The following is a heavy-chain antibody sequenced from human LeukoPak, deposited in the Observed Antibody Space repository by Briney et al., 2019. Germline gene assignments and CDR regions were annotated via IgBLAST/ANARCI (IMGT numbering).Heavy chain of an antibody. J-gene: IGHJ3*02. Sequence: PSGTLSLTCAVSGGSISSSNWWSWVRQPPGKGLEWIGEIYHRGSTNYNPSLKSRVTISVDKSKNQFSLKLGSVTAADTAVYHCARHCCSGPAKRVFGIWGQGTMVTASS. CDR3: ARHCCSGPAKRVFGI. V-gene: IGHV4-4*02. D-gene: IGHD2-15*01. CDR2: IYHRGST. CDR1: GGSISSSNW.